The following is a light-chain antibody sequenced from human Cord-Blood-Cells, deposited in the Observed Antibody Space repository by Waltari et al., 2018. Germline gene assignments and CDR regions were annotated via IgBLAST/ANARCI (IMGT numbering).Light chain of an antibody. CDR3: SSYTSSSTWV. V-gene: IGLV2-14*01. Sequence: QSALTQPASVSGSPGQSITISCPGPSSDVGGYNYFSCYQQHPGKAPKLMIYDVSKRPSGVSNRFSGSKSGNTASLTISGLQAEDEADYYCSSYTSSSTWVFGGGTKLTVL. CDR2: DVS. J-gene: IGLJ3*02. CDR1: SSDVGGYNY.